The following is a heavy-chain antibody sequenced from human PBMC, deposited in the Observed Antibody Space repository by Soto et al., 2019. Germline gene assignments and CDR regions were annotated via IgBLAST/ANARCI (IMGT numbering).Heavy chain of an antibody. V-gene: IGHV3-13*04. CDR2: IGTVGDT. CDR3: ARGWFGDPRVFDS. Sequence: EVQLVDSGGGLVQPGGSLRLSCVASGSTFNTYDMHWVRQVAGKGLEWVSAIGTVGDTYSSGSVKGRFTISRENAKNSMFLQMNRLRAGDTAVYYWARGWFGDPRVFDSWGQGTLVTVSS. CDR1: GSTFNTYD. J-gene: IGHJ4*02. D-gene: IGHD3-10*01.